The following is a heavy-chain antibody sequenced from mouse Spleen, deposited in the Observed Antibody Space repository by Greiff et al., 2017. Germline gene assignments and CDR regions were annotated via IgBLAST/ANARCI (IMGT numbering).Heavy chain of an antibody. CDR2: INPANGGT. Sequence: QVQLKQPGTELVKPGASVKLSCKASGYTFTSYWMHWVKQRPGQGLEWIGNINPANGGTNYNEKFKNKATLTVDKSSSTAYMQLSSLTSEDSAVYFCAKFDGYYGDYWGQGTTLTVSS. CDR3: AKFDGYYGDY. J-gene: IGHJ2*01. D-gene: IGHD2-3*01. V-gene: IGHV1-53*01. CDR1: GYTFTSYW.